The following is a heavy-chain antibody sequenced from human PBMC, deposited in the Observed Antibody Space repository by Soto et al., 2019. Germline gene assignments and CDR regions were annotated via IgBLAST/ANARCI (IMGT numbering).Heavy chain of an antibody. J-gene: IGHJ6*02. Sequence: GGSLRLSCAASGFTFSSYGMHWVRQAPGKGLEWVAVISYDGSNKYYADSVKGRFTISRDNSKNTLYLQMNSLRAEDTAVYYCAKDGIFGVGYYYYYGMDVWGQGTTVTVSS. D-gene: IGHD3-3*01. CDR3: AKDGIFGVGYYYYYGMDV. CDR2: ISYDGSNK. V-gene: IGHV3-30*18. CDR1: GFTFSSYG.